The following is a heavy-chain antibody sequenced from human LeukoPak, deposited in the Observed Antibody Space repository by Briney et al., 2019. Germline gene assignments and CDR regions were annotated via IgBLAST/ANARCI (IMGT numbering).Heavy chain of an antibody. D-gene: IGHD1-7*01. V-gene: IGHV4-39*02. CDR1: GGSISGKSYY. J-gene: IGHJ4*02. CDR3: ARRGSSTGNYASFPIDY. CDR2: VYYTGST. Sequence: SETLSLTCTVSGGSISGKSYYWTWIRHSPGMGLEWIGSVYYTGSTFYAPSLKSRVTLSVDTSNNHFSLTLRSVSAADTAVYYCARRGSSTGNYASFPIDYWGQGTLVTVSS.